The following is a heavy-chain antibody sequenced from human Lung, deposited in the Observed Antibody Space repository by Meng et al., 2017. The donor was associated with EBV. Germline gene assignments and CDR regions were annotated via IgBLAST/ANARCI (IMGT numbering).Heavy chain of an antibody. Sequence: TSNEDGPTLVKPTQTLTLTCTFSWFSLSTSEVGVGWIRQPPGKALEWLAVIYWDDDKRYSPSLKSRLTITKDTSKNQVVLTLTNMDPVDTATYYCALFTRSWFDLWGQGTLVTVSS. CDR2: IYWDDDK. J-gene: IGHJ5*02. V-gene: IGHV2-5*02. CDR1: WFSLSTSEVG. CDR3: ALFTRSWFDL. D-gene: IGHD2-2*01.